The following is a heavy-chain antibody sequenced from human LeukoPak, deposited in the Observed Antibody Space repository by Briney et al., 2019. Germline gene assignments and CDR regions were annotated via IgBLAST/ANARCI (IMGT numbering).Heavy chain of an antibody. CDR1: GGSISSYY. CDR3: ARAWGHNYFDY. CDR2: IYYSGST. V-gene: IGHV4-59*08. D-gene: IGHD3-16*01. Sequence: SETLSLTCTVSGGSISSYYWSWIRQPPGKGLEWIGYIYYSGSTNYNPSLKSRVTISVDTSKNQFSLKLSSVTAADTAVYYCARAWGHNYFDYWGQGTLVTVSS. J-gene: IGHJ4*02.